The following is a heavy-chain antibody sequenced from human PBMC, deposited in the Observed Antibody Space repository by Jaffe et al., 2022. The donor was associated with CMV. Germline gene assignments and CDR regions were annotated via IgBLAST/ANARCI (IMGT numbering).Heavy chain of an antibody. V-gene: IGHV3-15*01. J-gene: IGHJ6*03. D-gene: IGHD3-3*01. CDR3: TTGGSPGYWYYDFWSGYSPRWGGRRYYMDV. CDR2: IKSKTDGGTT. Sequence: EVQLVESGGGLVKPGGSLRLSCAASGFTFSNAWMSWVRQAPGKGLEWVGRIKSKTDGGTTDYAAPVKGRFTISRDDSKNTLYLQMNSLKTEDTAVYYCTTGGSPGYWYYDFWSGYSPRWGGRRYYMDVWGKGTTVTVSS. CDR1: GFTFSNAW.